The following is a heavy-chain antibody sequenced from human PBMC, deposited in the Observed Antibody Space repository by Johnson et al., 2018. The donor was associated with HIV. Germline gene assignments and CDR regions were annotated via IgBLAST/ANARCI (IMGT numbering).Heavy chain of an antibody. CDR2: IRYDGSNK. CDR1: GFTVSSYG. CDR3: AAGDSSGYYRQTDAFDI. V-gene: IGHV3-30*02. D-gene: IGHD3-22*01. J-gene: IGHJ3*02. Sequence: QVQLVESGGGVVQPGGSLRLSCAASGFTVSSYGMHWVRQAPGKGLEWVAFIRYDGSNKYYADSVKGRFTLSRDNSKNTLYLQMNSLRAEDTAVYYCAAGDSSGYYRQTDAFDIWGQGTMVTVSS.